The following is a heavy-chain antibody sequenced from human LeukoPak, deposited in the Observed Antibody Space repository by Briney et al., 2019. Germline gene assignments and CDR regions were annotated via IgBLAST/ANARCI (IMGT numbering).Heavy chain of an antibody. Sequence: PGGSLRLSCAASGFTFSSNSMNWVHQAPGKGLEWVSSISSSSSYIYYADSVKGRFTISRDNSKNTLYLQMNSLRAEDTAVYYCASCRCPITYYDILTGLQNSWFDPWGQGTLVTVSS. CDR1: GFTFSSNS. J-gene: IGHJ5*02. D-gene: IGHD3-9*01. V-gene: IGHV3-21*01. CDR2: ISSSSSYI. CDR3: ASCRCPITYYDILTGLQNSWFDP.